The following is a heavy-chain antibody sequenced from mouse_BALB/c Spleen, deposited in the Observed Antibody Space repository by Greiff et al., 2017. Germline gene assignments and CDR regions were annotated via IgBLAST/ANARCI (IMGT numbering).Heavy chain of an antibody. D-gene: IGHD1-1*01. Sequence: VKLQQPGAELVKPGASVKLSCKASGYTFTSYWMHWVKQRPGQGLEWIGEINPSNGRTNYNEKFKSKATLTVDKSSSTAYMQLSSLTSEDSAVYYCARDYYGSSWFAYWGQGTLVTVSA. J-gene: IGHJ3*01. CDR2: INPSNGRT. CDR3: ARDYYGSSWFAY. V-gene: IGHV1S81*02. CDR1: GYTFTSYW.